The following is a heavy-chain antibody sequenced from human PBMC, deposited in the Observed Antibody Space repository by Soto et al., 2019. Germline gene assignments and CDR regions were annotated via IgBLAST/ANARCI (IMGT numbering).Heavy chain of an antibody. J-gene: IGHJ4*02. CDR2: IKSKTDGGTT. V-gene: IGHV3-15*01. CDR1: GFTCSNAW. CDR3: TTDSSGHLLDY. Sequence: PGGSLRLSCAASGFTCSNAWMSWVRQAPGKGLEWVGRIKSKTDGGTTDYAAPVTGRFTISRDDSKNTQYLQMNSMKTEDTVVYYCTTDSSGHLLDYWGQGPLVAVSS.